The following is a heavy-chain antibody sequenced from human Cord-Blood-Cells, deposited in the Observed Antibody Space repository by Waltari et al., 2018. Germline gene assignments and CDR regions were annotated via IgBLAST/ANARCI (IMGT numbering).Heavy chain of an antibody. V-gene: IGHV3-53*01. J-gene: IGHJ4*02. CDR2: IYSGGST. D-gene: IGHD3-10*01. CDR1: GFTVSSNY. Sequence: EVQLVESGGGLIQPGGSLRLSCAASGFTVSSNYMSWVRQAPGKGLEWVSVIYSGGSTYYAESVKGRFTISRDNSKNTLYLQMNSLRAEDTAVYYCARDPGYYGSGSYYDYWGQGTLVTVSS. CDR3: ARDPGYYGSGSYYDY.